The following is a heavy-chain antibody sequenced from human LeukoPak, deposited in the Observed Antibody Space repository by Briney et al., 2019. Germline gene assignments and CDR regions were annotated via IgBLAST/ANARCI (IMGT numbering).Heavy chain of an antibody. D-gene: IGHD3-10*01. J-gene: IGHJ4*02. CDR1: GFTFHDYA. CDR3: AKASSGSSSRPVDY. V-gene: IGHV3-43*02. Sequence: GGSLRLSCVASGFTFHDYAMSWVRQVPGKGREWVSLISGDGGSAPYAGSVKGRFTISRDKSKNSLYLQMNSLRTEDTAFYYCAKASSGSSSRPVDYWGQGTLVTVSS. CDR2: ISGDGGSA.